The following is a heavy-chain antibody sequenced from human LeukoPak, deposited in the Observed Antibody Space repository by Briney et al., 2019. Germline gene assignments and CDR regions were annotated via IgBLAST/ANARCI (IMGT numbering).Heavy chain of an antibody. CDR3: ATKSVTVGAFGI. CDR1: GGSFSNYY. CDR2: IYYSGST. D-gene: IGHD4-17*01. V-gene: IGHV4-59*05. Sequence: PSETLSLTCAVYGGSFSNYYWSWIRQPPGKGLEWIGSIYYSGSTYYNPSLKSRVTISVDTSKNQFSLKLSSVTAADTAVYYCATKSVTVGAFGIWGQGTVVTVSS. J-gene: IGHJ3*02.